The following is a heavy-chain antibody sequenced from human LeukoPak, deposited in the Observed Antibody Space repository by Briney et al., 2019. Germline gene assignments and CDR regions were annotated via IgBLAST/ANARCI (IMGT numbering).Heavy chain of an antibody. D-gene: IGHD5-18*01. J-gene: IGHJ6*03. V-gene: IGHV3-23*01. CDR2: ISGSGGST. CDR3: ARENTAMALSLGMDV. Sequence: GGSLRLSCAVSAFTFSSYGMSWVRQAPGKGLEWVSIISGSGGSTYYADSVKGRFTISRDNSKNTLYLQMNSLRAEDTAVYYCARENTAMALSLGMDVWGKGTTVTISS. CDR1: AFTFSSYG.